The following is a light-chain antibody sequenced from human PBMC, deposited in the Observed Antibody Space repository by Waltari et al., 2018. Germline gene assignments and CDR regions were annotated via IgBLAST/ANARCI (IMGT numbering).Light chain of an antibody. J-gene: IGKJ2*01. Sequence: DVVMTQSPLSLPVTLGQPASISCRSSHSIVYSDGNTYLNWFQQRPGQSPRRLFYKVSNRYSGVPDRFSGRGSGTDFTLKISRVEAEDVGVYYCMQGTHWPASTTFGQGTKLEIK. CDR1: HSIVYSDGNTY. CDR2: KVS. CDR3: MQGTHWPASTT. V-gene: IGKV2-30*01.